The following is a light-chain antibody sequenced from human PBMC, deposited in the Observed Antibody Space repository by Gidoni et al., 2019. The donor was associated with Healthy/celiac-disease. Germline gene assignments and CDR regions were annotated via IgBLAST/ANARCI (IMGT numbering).Light chain of an antibody. Sequence: EIVLAHSPGTLALSPGERANLSCRASQSVSSSYLAWYQQKPGQAPRLLIYGAFSRATGIPDRFSGSGSGTDFTLTISRLEPEDFAVYYCQQYGSSQTWTFGQGTKVEIK. V-gene: IGKV3-20*01. J-gene: IGKJ1*01. CDR2: GAF. CDR1: QSVSSSY. CDR3: QQYGSSQTWT.